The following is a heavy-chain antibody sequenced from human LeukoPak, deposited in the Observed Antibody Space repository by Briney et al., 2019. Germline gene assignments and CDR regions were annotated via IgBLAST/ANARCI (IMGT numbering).Heavy chain of an antibody. CDR3: AIGGGYPGY. V-gene: IGHV3-43*01. CDR1: GFTFDDYT. D-gene: IGHD3-16*01. Sequence: PGGSLRLSCAASGFTFDDYTMHWVRQAPGKGLEWVSLISRDGGSTYYADSVKGRFTISRDNSKNSLYLQMNSLRTEDTALYYCAIGGGYPGYWGQGTLVTVSS. J-gene: IGHJ4*02. CDR2: ISRDGGST.